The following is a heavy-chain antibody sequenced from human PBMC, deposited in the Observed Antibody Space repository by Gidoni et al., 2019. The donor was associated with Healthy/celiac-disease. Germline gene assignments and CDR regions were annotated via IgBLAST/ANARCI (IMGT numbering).Heavy chain of an antibody. V-gene: IGHV1-2*04. J-gene: IGHJ2*01. CDR2: INPNSGGT. CDR3: ARDLGSGKITGGDWYFDL. D-gene: IGHD7-27*01. Sequence: QVQLVQSGAEVKKPGASVTVSCKASGYPFTGYYMHWVRQAPGQGLEWMGWINPNSGGTNYAQKFQGWVTMTRDTSISTAYMELSRLRSDDTAVYYCARDLGSGKITGGDWYFDLWGRGTLVTVSS. CDR1: GYPFTGYY.